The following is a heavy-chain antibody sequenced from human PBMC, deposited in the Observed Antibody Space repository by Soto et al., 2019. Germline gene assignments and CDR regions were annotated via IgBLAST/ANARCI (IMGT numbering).Heavy chain of an antibody. CDR2: IDPSDSYT. V-gene: IGHV5-10-1*01. J-gene: IGHJ6*02. D-gene: IGHD3-10*01. CDR3: ARRSSVRGQKVYGMDV. CDR1: GYSFTSYW. Sequence: GESLKISCKGSGYSFTSYWISWVRQMPGKGLEWMGRIDPSDSYTNYSPSFQGHVTIPADKSISTAYLQWSSLKASDTAMYYCARRSSVRGQKVYGMDVWGQGTTVTVSS.